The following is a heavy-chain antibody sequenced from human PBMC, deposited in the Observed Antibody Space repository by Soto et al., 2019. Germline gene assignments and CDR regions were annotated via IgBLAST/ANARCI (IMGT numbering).Heavy chain of an antibody. CDR1: GGSVSSGSYY. CDR3: ARTYCTTTACPAHGIDV. V-gene: IGHV4-61*01. J-gene: IGHJ6*02. D-gene: IGHD4-4*01. CDR2: IYYSGTT. Sequence: SETLSLTCTVSGGSVSSGSYYWTWIRPPPGKGLEWLGYIYYSGTTNYNPPLKSRITISVDTSGNQFSLKLSSVTAADTAVYFCARTYCTTTACPAHGIDVGGQGTTVTVSS.